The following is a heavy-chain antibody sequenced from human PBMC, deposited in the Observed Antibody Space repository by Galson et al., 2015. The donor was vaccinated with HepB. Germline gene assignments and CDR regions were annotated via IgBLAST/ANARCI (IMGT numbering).Heavy chain of an antibody. CDR3: AKVPMITFGGVMAWFDP. D-gene: IGHD3-16*01. J-gene: IGHJ5*02. V-gene: IGHV3-48*01. CDR1: GFTFSSYS. Sequence: SLRLSCAASGFTFSSYSMNWVRQAPGKGLEWVSYISSSSSTIYYADSVKGRFTISRDNSKNTLYLQMNSLRAEDTAVYYCAKVPMITFGGVMAWFDPWGQGTLVTVSS. CDR2: ISSSSSTI.